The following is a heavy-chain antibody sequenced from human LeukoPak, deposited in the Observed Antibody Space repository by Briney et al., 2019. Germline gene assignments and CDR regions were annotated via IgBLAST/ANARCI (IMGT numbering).Heavy chain of an antibody. V-gene: IGHV4-59*01. CDR2: IDHTGIT. CDR1: DDSITIYY. Sequence: PSETLSLTCTVSDDSITIYYWSWIRQPPGKGLEWIGYIDHTGITNYNPSLNSRVTISRDTSKNHFSLELSSATAADTAVYYCARDPVEQPYWFFDLWGRGTLATVSS. J-gene: IGHJ2*01. D-gene: IGHD1/OR15-1a*01. CDR3: ARDPVEQPYWFFDL.